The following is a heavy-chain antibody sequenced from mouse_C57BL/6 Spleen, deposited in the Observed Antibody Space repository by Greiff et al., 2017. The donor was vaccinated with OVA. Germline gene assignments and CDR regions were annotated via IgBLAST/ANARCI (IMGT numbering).Heavy chain of an antibody. CDR3: AREGDGAY. CDR1: GYAFSSYW. CDR2: IYPGDGDT. J-gene: IGHJ3*01. V-gene: IGHV1-80*01. D-gene: IGHD3-3*01. Sequence: VQLMESGAELVKPGASVKISCKASGYAFSSYWMNWVKQRPGQGLEWIGQIYPGDGDTNYNGKFKGKATLTADKSSSTAYMQLSSLTSEDSAVYFSAREGDGAYWGQGTLVTVSA.